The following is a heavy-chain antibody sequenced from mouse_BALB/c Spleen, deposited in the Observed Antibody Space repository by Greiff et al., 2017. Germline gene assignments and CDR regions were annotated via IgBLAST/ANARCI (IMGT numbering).Heavy chain of an antibody. CDR1: GISITTGNYR. Sequence: EVKLVESGPGLVKPSQTVSLTCTVTGISITTGNYRWSWIRQFPGNKLEWIGYIYYSGTITYNPSLTSRTTITRDTSKNQFFLEMNSLTAEDTATYYCAREGGYYGFAYWGQGTLVTVSA. CDR2: IYYSGTI. J-gene: IGHJ3*01. V-gene: IGHV3-5*02. CDR3: AREGGYYGFAY. D-gene: IGHD1-1*01.